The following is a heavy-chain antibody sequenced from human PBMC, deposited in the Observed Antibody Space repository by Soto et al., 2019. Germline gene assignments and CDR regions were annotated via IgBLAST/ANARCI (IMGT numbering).Heavy chain of an antibody. Sequence: GGSLRLSCAAPGFPFRSYSINWVRQAPGKGLEWVSYISSSSSTIYYADSVKGRFTISRDNAKNSLYLQMNSLRAEDTAVYYCASLVVRGVTKKPFDYWGQGTLVTVSS. CDR1: GFPFRSYS. D-gene: IGHD3-10*01. CDR2: ISSSSSTI. CDR3: ASLVVRGVTKKPFDY. J-gene: IGHJ4*02. V-gene: IGHV3-48*01.